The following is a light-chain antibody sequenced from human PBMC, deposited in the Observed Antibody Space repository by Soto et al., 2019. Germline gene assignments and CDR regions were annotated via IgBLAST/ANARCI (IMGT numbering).Light chain of an antibody. CDR2: EGS. CDR1: SSDVGSYNL. CDR3: CSYAGSSTSVV. V-gene: IGLV2-23*01. J-gene: IGLJ2*01. Sequence: QSARTQPASVSGSPGQSITISCTGTSSDVGSYNLVSWYQQHPGKAPKLMIYEGSKRPSGVSNRFSGSKSGNTASLTISGLQAEDEADYYCCSYAGSSTSVVFGGGTKVTVL.